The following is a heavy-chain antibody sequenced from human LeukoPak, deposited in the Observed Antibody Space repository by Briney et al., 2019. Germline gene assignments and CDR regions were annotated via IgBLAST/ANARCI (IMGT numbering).Heavy chain of an antibody. CDR1: GFTFSSYA. Sequence: PGGSLGLSCAASGFTFSSYAMSWVRQAPGKGLEWVSAISGSGGSTYYADSVKGRFTISRDNSKNTLYLQMNSLRAEDTAVYYCAKVTAAAGLIIDYWGQGTLVTVSS. V-gene: IGHV3-23*01. D-gene: IGHD6-13*01. CDR2: ISGSGGST. CDR3: AKVTAAAGLIIDY. J-gene: IGHJ4*02.